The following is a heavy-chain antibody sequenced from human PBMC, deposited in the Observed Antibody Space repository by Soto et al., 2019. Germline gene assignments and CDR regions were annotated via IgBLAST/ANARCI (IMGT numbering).Heavy chain of an antibody. CDR2: ISSSSSTI. V-gene: IGHV3-48*02. CDR3: ARDMVHYFDY. J-gene: IGHJ4*02. Sequence: GGSLRLSCAATGFTFSVYAMNWVRQAPGKGLEWVSYISSSSSTIYYADSVKGRFTISRDNAKNSLYLQMNSLRDEDTAVYYCARDMVHYFDYWGQGTLVTVSS. D-gene: IGHD2-8*01. CDR1: GFTFSVYA.